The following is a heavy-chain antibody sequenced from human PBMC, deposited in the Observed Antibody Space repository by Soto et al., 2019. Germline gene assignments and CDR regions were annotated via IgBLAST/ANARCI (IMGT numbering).Heavy chain of an antibody. CDR2: ISYDGSNK. J-gene: IGHJ4*02. CDR3: AKDYGIAVAGIRGCFDY. V-gene: IGHV3-30*18. CDR1: GFTFSSYG. Sequence: AWSLRLSCSASGFTFSSYGMHWVLHSPVKWLEWVAVISYDGSNKYYADSVKGRFTISRDNSKNTLYLQMNSLRAEDTAVYYCAKDYGIAVAGIRGCFDYWGQGTLVTVSS. D-gene: IGHD6-19*01.